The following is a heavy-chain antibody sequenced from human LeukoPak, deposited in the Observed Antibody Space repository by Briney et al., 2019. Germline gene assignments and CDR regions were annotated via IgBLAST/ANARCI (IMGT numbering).Heavy chain of an antibody. CDR1: GFSLSTRGVG. V-gene: IGHV2-5*01. D-gene: IGHD3-10*01. J-gene: IGHJ5*02. CDR2: IFWNDDT. Sequence: GPTPLTPPQTLTLTCTFSGFSLSTRGVGVGWIRQPPGKALEWLTLIFWNDDTRYSPSLKSRLTITKDTSTNQVVLTMTNMDPVDTATYYYSHRLGSGSYSRNWFDHWGQGTLVTVSS. CDR3: SHRLGSGSYSRNWFDH.